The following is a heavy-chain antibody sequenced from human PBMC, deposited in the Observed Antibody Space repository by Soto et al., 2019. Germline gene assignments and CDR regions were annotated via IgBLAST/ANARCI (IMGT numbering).Heavy chain of an antibody. D-gene: IGHD3-9*01. CDR1: GVTFINYA. V-gene: IGHV3-30-3*01. CDR2: ISYGGSSK. Sequence: PGGSLRLSCAASGVTFINYAMHWVRQATGKGLEWVAIISYGGSSKDYADSVKGRFTISRDDSKNTLYLEMNSLRAEDTAVYYCARHWTYYDILTGYYPASAYYGMDVWGQGTTVTVSS. CDR3: ARHWTYYDILTGYYPASAYYGMDV. J-gene: IGHJ6*02.